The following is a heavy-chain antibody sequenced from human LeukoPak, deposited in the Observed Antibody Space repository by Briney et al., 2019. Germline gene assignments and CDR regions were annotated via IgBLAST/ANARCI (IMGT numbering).Heavy chain of an antibody. CDR1: GDSITSYH. Sequence: PSETLSLTCTVSGDSITSYHWSWIRQPPGKGLEWIGYIYTSGSTNYNPSLKSRVTMSLDTSNNQFSLKVSSVTAADTAVYYCARRNSRYNWFDPWGQGILVTVSS. CDR3: ARRNSRYNWFDP. J-gene: IGHJ5*02. CDR2: IYTSGST. D-gene: IGHD6-13*01. V-gene: IGHV4-4*09.